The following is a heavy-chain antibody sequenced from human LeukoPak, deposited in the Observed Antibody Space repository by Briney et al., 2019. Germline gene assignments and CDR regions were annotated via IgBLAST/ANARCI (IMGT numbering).Heavy chain of an antibody. Sequence: SETLSLTCAVSDDSFSSHYWTWIRQPPGKGLEWNGYISYIGSTNYNPSLKSRVTISIDTSKNQFSLKLTSVTAADTAVYYCARDLVTVTKGFDIWGQGTMVSVSS. CDR2: ISYIGST. CDR1: DDSFSSHY. V-gene: IGHV4-59*11. CDR3: ARDLVTVTKGFDI. D-gene: IGHD4-17*01. J-gene: IGHJ3*02.